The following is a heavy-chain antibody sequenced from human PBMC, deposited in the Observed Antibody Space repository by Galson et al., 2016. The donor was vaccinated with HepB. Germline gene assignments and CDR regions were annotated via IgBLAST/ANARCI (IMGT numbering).Heavy chain of an antibody. J-gene: IGHJ6*04. Sequence: SLRLSCAASGFTFSHFGMHWVRQAPGKGLEWLAVVWYDGSNEYYADSVRGRLPISRDNSTNTLYRKTNSLRGEDTAVYYCASYELGGGYDFGGRGHYYYYYGMDVRGTGTTVTVSS. CDR1: GFTFSHFG. CDR3: ASYELGGGYDFGGRGHYYYYYGMDV. D-gene: IGHD5-12*01. CDR2: VWYDGSNE. V-gene: IGHV3-33*01.